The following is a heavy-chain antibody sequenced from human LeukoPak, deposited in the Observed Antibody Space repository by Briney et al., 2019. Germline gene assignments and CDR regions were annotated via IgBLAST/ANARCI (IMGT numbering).Heavy chain of an antibody. Sequence: GGSLRLSCAASGFTFSSYWMNWARQAPGKGLEWVASINHNGNVNYYVDSVKGRFTISRDNAKNSLYLQMNSLRAEDTAVYYCVRDNPRQQGFAYWGQGTLVTVSS. J-gene: IGHJ4*02. V-gene: IGHV3-7*03. CDR3: VRDNPRQQGFAY. D-gene: IGHD6-13*01. CDR2: INHNGNVN. CDR1: GFTFSSYW.